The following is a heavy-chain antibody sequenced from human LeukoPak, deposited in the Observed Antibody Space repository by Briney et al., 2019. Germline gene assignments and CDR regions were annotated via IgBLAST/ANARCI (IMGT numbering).Heavy chain of an antibody. CDR3: AKSGPYYYDY. J-gene: IGHJ4*02. V-gene: IGHV3-23*01. D-gene: IGHD3-10*01. CDR1: EFTFGTYG. CDR2: FGGSGASV. Sequence: GGSLRLSCAASEFTFGTYGMSWVRQAPGKGLEWVSTFGGSGASVYYADSVKGRFTVSRDNSKNTLYLQMNSLRVEDTAVYYCAKSGPYYYDYWGQGTLVTVSS.